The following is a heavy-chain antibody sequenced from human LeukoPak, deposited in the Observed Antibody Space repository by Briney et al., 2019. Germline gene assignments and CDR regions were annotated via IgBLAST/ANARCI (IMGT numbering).Heavy chain of an antibody. J-gene: IGHJ4*02. CDR1: GYTFTSYD. CDR2: MNPNSGNT. Sequence: ASVKVSCKASGYTFTSYDINWARQATGQGLEWMGWMNPNSGNTGYAQKFQGRVTITRNTSISTAYMELSSLRSEDTAVYYCARGLGWELHSDYFDYWGQGTLVTVSS. CDR3: ARGLGWELHSDYFDY. D-gene: IGHD1-26*01. V-gene: IGHV1-8*03.